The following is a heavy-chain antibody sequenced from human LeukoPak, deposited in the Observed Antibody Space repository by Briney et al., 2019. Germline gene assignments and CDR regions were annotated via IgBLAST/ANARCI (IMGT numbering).Heavy chain of an antibody. CDR2: IDTDGKTT. Sequence: GGSLRLSCAASGFTFNTYIMHWVRQAPGKGLVWVSRIDTDGKTTTYADSVKGRFTISRDNAKNMLYLQMNSLRVEDTAVYYCAKPLRADRVVLDYWGQGTLVTVSS. V-gene: IGHV3-74*01. CDR1: GFTFNTYI. J-gene: IGHJ4*02. D-gene: IGHD5-12*01. CDR3: AKPLRADRVVLDY.